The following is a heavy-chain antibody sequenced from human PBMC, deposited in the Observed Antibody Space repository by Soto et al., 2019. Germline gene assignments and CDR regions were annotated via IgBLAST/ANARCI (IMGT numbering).Heavy chain of an antibody. CDR2: IIPIFGTA. D-gene: IGHD4-17*01. CDR3: ARDLKGYSDYVD. CDR1: GGTFSSYA. J-gene: IGHJ4*02. Sequence: QVQLVQSGAEVKKPGSSVKVSCKASGGTFSSYAISWVRQAPGQCLEWMGGIIPIFGTANYAQKFQGRVTITADKSTRKAYMELSSLRSEDTAVYYCARDLKGYSDYVDRGQGTLVTFSS. V-gene: IGHV1-69*06.